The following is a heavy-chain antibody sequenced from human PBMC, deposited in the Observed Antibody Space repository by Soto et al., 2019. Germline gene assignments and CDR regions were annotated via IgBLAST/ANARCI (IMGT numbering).Heavy chain of an antibody. CDR2: IYYSGST. CDR3: AREGINDYGDYFFDP. V-gene: IGHV4-31*03. CDR1: GGSISSGGYF. J-gene: IGHJ5*02. Sequence: QVQLQESGPGLVKPSQTLSLTCTVSGGSISSGGYFWSWIRQHPGKGLEWIGYIYYSGSTYYNPSLKSRVTISVDTSKNQFSLKLSSVTAADTAVYYCAREGINDYGDYFFDPWGQGTLVTVSS. D-gene: IGHD4-17*01.